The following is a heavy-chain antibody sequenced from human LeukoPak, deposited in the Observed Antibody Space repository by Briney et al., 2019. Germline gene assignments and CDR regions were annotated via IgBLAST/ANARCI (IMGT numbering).Heavy chain of an antibody. Sequence: GGSLRLSCAATGFPLTTYWMSWVRQAPGKGLEWVANINEDGYEKYYVGSVKGRFTISRDNAKNSLYLQMNSLRAEDTALYHCARALYYDFWSGSPDDAFDIWGQGTMVTVSS. J-gene: IGHJ3*02. V-gene: IGHV3-7*03. CDR1: GFPLTTYW. CDR2: INEDGYEK. CDR3: ARALYYDFWSGSPDDAFDI. D-gene: IGHD3-3*01.